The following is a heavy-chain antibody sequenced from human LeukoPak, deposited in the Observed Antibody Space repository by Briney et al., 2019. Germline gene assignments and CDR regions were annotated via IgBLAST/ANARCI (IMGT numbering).Heavy chain of an antibody. Sequence: GESLKISCKASGYSFTTYWIGWVRQMPGKGLEWMGIIFPGDSDTRYSPSFQGQVTISVDMSISTVYLQWSSLKASDTAMYFCATTTSGWGLGTLVTVSS. V-gene: IGHV5-51*01. CDR1: GYSFTTYW. CDR2: IFPGDSDT. D-gene: IGHD4-17*01. J-gene: IGHJ4*02. CDR3: ATTTSG.